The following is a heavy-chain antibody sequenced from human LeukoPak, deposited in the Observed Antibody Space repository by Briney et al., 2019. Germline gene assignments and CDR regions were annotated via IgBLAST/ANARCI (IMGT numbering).Heavy chain of an antibody. CDR3: ARGPSVLFAMDP. CDR2: IWYDGSNK. CDR1: GFTFRSHG. V-gene: IGHV3-33*01. J-gene: IGHJ5*02. Sequence: QPGRSLRVSCAASGFTFRSHGMHWVRQAPGKGLEWVAVIWYDGSNKYYADSVKGRFTISRDNSKNTLYLQMNSLRAEDTAVYYCARGPSVLFAMDPWGQGTLVTVSS.